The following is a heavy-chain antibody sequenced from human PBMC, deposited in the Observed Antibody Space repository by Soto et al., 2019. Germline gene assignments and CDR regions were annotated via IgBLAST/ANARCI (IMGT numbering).Heavy chain of an antibody. D-gene: IGHD3-10*01. J-gene: IGHJ4*02. V-gene: IGHV3-9*01. CDR2: ITWNSRVL. CDR1: GLNFDDFA. CDR3: ARDPTALSGSIDY. Sequence: GGSLRLSCVGTGLNFDDFAMHWVRQAPGKGLEWVSGITWNSRVLAYADSVKGRFTISRDNSRNTLYLQMNSLRPEDTAVYYCARDPTALSGSIDYWGQGTLVTVSS.